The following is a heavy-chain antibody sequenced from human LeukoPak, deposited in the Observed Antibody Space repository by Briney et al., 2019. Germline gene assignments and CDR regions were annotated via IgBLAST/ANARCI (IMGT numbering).Heavy chain of an antibody. J-gene: IGHJ6*02. CDR2: VYASGST. Sequence: PSETLTLTCTVSGGSTSSYSWSWIRQPAGKGLEWIGRVYASGSTNYNPSLKSRVAMLENTSKNQFSLNLRSVTAADTAVYYCARGTFVLGILSFYNSMDVWGQGTTVTVSS. V-gene: IGHV4-4*07. D-gene: IGHD3-10*02. CDR3: ARGTFVLGILSFYNSMDV. CDR1: GGSTSSYS.